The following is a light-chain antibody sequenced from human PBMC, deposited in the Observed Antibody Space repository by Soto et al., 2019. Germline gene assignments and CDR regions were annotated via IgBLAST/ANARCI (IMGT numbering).Light chain of an antibody. CDR3: LQYNVYPLS. Sequence: DIQMTQSPSTLSASVGDRVTITCRARQNINRWLAWYQQRPGKAPNLLIHKASTLEVGVPSRFSGSASGTEFSLTISSLQPDDFAVYFCLQYNVYPLSFGGGTTVEIK. CDR2: KAS. V-gene: IGKV1-5*03. CDR1: QNINRW. J-gene: IGKJ4*01.